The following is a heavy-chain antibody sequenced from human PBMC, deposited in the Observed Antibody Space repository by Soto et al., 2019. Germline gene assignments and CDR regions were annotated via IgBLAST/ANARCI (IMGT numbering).Heavy chain of an antibody. Sequence: EVQLLESGGGLVQPGGSLRLSCAASGLTFRSYAMSWVRQAPGKGLEWVSLSSGSGGGTYYADSVKGRFTISRDISKNTLYLQMNSSSAEDTDVYYCAKHAAAAAPGYWGHGTLVNVSS. J-gene: IGHJ4*01. CDR2: SSGSGGGT. CDR1: GLTFRSYA. V-gene: IGHV3-23*01. CDR3: AKHAAAAAPGY. D-gene: IGHD6-13*01.